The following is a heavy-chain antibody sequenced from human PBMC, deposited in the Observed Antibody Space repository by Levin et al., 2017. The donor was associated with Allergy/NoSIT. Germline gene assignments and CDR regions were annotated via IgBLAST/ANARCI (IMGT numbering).Heavy chain of an antibody. CDR2: IYYSGST. CDR1: GGSISSSSYY. V-gene: IGHV4-39*01. J-gene: IGHJ4*02. Sequence: SETLSLTCTVSGGSISSSSYYWGWIRQPPGTGLEWIGSIYYSGSTYYNPSLKSRVTISVDTSKNQFSLKLSSVTAADTAVYYCAISYYYDSSGTGEDYWGQGTLVTVSS. D-gene: IGHD3-22*01. CDR3: AISYYYDSSGTGEDY.